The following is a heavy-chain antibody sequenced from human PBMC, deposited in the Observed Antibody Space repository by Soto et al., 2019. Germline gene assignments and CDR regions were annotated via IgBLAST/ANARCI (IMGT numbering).Heavy chain of an antibody. D-gene: IGHD3-22*01. CDR1: GGSISSSSYY. Sequence: QLQLQESGPGLVKPSETLSLTCTVSGGSISSSSYYWGWIRQPPGKGLEWIGSIYYSGSTYYNPSLKSRVPIYVDTFQNQFSLTLSSVPAADTAFYYCASDYYDSSGYYWPLDYWGQGTLVTVSS. CDR2: IYYSGST. J-gene: IGHJ4*02. CDR3: ASDYYDSSGYYWPLDY. V-gene: IGHV4-39*01.